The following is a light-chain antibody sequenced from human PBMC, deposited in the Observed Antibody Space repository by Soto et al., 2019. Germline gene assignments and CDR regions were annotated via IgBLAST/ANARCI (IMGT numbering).Light chain of an antibody. CDR2: DTS. CDR3: QQRGNWPLT. Sequence: ELVMTQSPATLSVSPGERATLSCRASQSITNNLAWYQQKPGQVPRLLIYDTSNRATGIPARFSGSGSGTDFTLTISSLEPEDFAVYYCQQRGNWPLTFGGGTKLEIK. J-gene: IGKJ4*01. V-gene: IGKV3-11*01. CDR1: QSITNN.